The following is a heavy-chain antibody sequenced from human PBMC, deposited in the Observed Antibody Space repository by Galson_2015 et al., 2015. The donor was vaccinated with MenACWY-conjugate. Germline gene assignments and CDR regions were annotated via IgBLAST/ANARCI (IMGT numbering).Heavy chain of an antibody. CDR2: LTPHSGGT. CDR1: GYTFTGFY. V-gene: IGHV1-2*06. D-gene: IGHD2-2*01. J-gene: IGHJ6*03. Sequence: SVKVSCKASGYTFTGFYLHWVRQAPGQGLEWMGRLTPHSGGTDYAQKFQGRATMNRDMSINTAYMELSSLRFDDTAIYYCARGYAGGHMDVWGEGTTVTVSS. CDR3: ARGYAGGHMDV.